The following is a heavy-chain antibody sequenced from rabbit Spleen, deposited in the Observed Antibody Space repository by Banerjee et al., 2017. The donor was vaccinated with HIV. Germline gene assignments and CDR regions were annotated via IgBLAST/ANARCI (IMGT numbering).Heavy chain of an antibody. V-gene: IGHV1S45*01. CDR2: IYNGDGST. Sequence: QEQLVESGGGLVQPGGSLTLTCTASGFSFSSTYDMCWVRQAPGKGLEWIACIYNGDGSTYYANWAKGRFTISPTSSTMVTLQMTSLSASDTATYFCARGDSGGWGDWNLWGPGTLVTVS. D-gene: IGHD4-1*01. CDR1: GFSFSSTYD. J-gene: IGHJ4*01. CDR3: ARGDSGGWGDWNL.